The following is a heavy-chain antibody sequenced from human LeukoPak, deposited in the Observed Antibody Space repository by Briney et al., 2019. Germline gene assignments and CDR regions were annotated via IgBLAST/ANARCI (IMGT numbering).Heavy chain of an antibody. V-gene: IGHV4-4*02. CDR3: TSIAVAGKREWFDP. CDR2: IYHSGST. CDR1: GGSISSSNW. Sequence: SGTLSLTCAVSGGSISSSNWWSRVRQPPGKGLEWIGEIYHSGSTNYNPSLKSRVTISVDKSKNQFSPKLSSVTAADTAVYYCTSIAVAGKREWFDPWGQGTLVTVSS. D-gene: IGHD6-19*01. J-gene: IGHJ5*02.